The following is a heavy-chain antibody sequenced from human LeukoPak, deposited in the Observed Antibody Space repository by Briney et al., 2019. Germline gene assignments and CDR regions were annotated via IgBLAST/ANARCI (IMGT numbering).Heavy chain of an antibody. V-gene: IGHV1-2*02. CDR2: INPNSGDT. J-gene: IGHJ5*02. CDR1: GYTFTGYY. Sequence: ASVKVSCKASGYTFTGYYIHWVRQAPGQGLEWTGWINPNSGDTNYAQKFQGRVTMTRDTSIGTAYMDLRSLRSDDTAVYYCARGNIVVVPPASVFDPWGQGTLVTVSS. CDR3: ARGNIVVVPPASVFDP. D-gene: IGHD2-2*01.